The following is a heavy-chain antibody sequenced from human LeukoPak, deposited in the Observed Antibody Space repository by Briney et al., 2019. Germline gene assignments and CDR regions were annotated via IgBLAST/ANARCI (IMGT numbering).Heavy chain of an antibody. CDR2: IYYNGTT. Sequence: SETLSLTCSVSGDSISRSSFYWGWIRQPPGKGLEWIGSIYYNGTTYYNPSLKSRVTISVDTSKNQFSLKLNSVTAADTAVYYCASGVVIIGAFDIWGQGTMVTVSS. D-gene: IGHD3-3*01. J-gene: IGHJ3*02. CDR1: GDSISRSSFY. V-gene: IGHV4-39*07. CDR3: ASGVVIIGAFDI.